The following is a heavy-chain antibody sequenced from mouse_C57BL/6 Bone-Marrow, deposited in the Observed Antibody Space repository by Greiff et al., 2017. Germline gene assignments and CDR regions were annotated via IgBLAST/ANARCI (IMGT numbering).Heavy chain of an antibody. CDR3: TRYDY. CDR2: IDPETGGT. Sequence: VKLMESGAELVRPGASVTLSCKASGSTFTDYEMHWVKQTPVHGLEWIGAIDPETGGTAYNQKFKGKAILTADKSSSTAYMELRSLTSEDSAVYYCTRYDYGGQGTLVTVSA. D-gene: IGHD2-3*01. J-gene: IGHJ3*01. CDR1: GSTFTDYE. V-gene: IGHV1-15*01.